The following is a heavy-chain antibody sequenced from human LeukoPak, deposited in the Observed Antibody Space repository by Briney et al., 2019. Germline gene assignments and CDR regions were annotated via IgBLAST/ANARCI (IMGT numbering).Heavy chain of an antibody. V-gene: IGHV1-2*02. D-gene: IGHD5-18*01. Sequence: ASVKVSCKASGYTFTGYYMHWVRQAPGQGLEWMGWINPNSGGTNYAQKFQGRVTMTRDTSISTAYMELSRLRSDDTAVYYCARVGYSYGYVMDYWGQGTLVTVSS. CDR3: ARVGYSYGYVMDY. CDR2: INPNSGGT. CDR1: GYTFTGYY. J-gene: IGHJ4*02.